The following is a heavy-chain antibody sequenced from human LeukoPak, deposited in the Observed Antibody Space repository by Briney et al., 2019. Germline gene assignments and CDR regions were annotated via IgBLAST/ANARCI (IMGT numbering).Heavy chain of an antibody. CDR3: ARSAAATNFDY. D-gene: IGHD6-25*01. CDR2: ISSSSSYI. V-gene: IGHV3-21*01. J-gene: IGHJ4*02. Sequence: GGSLRLSCAASGFTFSSYSMNCVRQAPGKGLEWVSSISSSSSYIYYADSVRGRFTISRDNAKNSLYLQMNSLRAEDTAVYYCARSAAATNFDYWGQGTLVTVSS. CDR1: GFTFSSYS.